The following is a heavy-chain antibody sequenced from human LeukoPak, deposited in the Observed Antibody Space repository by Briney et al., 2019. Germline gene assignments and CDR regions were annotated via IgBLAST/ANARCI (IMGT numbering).Heavy chain of an antibody. J-gene: IGHJ4*02. D-gene: IGHD3-3*01. CDR3: ARGTSFRYYDFWSGWDY. V-gene: IGHV6-1*01. Sequence: SQTLSLTCAISGDSVSSNSAAWNWIRQSPSRGLEWLGRTYYRSKWYNYAVSVKSRITINPDTSKNQFSLQLNSVTPEDTAVYYCARGTSFRYYDFWSGWDYWGQGTLVTVSS. CDR2: TYYRSKWY. CDR1: GDSVSSNSAA.